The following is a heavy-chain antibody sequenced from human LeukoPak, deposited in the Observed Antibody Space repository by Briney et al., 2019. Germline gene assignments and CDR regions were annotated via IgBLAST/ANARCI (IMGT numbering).Heavy chain of an antibody. J-gene: IGHJ4*02. D-gene: IGHD3-10*01. V-gene: IGHV1-69*06. CDR3: ARGHSYYGSGSPDD. CDR2: IIPIFGTA. Sequence: SVKVSCKASGGTFSSYAISWVRQAPGQGLEWMGGIIPIFGTANYAQKFQGRVTIAADKSTSTAYMELSSLRSEDTAVYYCARGHSYYGSGSPDDWGQGTLVTVSS. CDR1: GGTFSSYA.